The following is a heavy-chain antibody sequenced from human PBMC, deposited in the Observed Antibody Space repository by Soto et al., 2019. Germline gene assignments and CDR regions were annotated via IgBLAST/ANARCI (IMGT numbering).Heavy chain of an antibody. CDR2: IYPGDSDT. V-gene: IGHV5-51*01. D-gene: IGHD1-1*01. CDR1: GYSFTNYW. J-gene: IGHJ4*02. Sequence: GESLKISCTGSGYSFTNYWIGWVRQMPGKGLGWMGIIYPGDSDTRYSPSFQGQVTISADKSISTAYLQWSSLKASDPAMYYCASSVAAGTALDYWGQGTLVTVSS. CDR3: ASSVAAGTALDY.